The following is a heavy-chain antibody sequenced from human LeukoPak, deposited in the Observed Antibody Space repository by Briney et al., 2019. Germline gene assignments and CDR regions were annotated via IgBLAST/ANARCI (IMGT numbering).Heavy chain of an antibody. V-gene: IGHV3-23*01. CDR1: GFIFSNYA. D-gene: IGHD3-10*01. CDR2: ISGGGVST. Sequence: PGGSLRLSCAASGFIFSNYAMTWVRQAPGKGLDWVSAISGGGVSTYYAESVRGRFTISRDNSKNTLYLQMNSLRAEDAAVYYCAKVVGYGSGSYLSMTYFDYWGQGTLVTVSS. CDR3: AKVVGYGSGSYLSMTYFDY. J-gene: IGHJ4*02.